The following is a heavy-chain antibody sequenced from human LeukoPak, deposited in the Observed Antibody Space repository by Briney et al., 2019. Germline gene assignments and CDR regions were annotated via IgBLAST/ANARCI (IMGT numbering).Heavy chain of an antibody. CDR2: VDPSGDIA. CDR3: ARDSFGVRGFDH. V-gene: IGHV1-69*04. J-gene: IGHJ4*02. D-gene: IGHD3-10*01. Sequence: GASVKVSCKASGGTFSSYAISWVRQASGEGFEWMGIVDPSGDIATYAQKFRGRVTLTTDTSTSTFYMELSSLRSEDTAIYYCARDSFGVRGFDHWGQGTPVTVSS. CDR1: GGTFSSYA.